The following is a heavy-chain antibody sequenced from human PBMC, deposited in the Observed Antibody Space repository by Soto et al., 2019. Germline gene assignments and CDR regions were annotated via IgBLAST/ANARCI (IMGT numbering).Heavy chain of an antibody. CDR2: ISYDGSNK. J-gene: IGHJ5*02. Sequence: GGSLRLSCAASGFTFSSYGMHWVRRAPGKGLEWVAVISYDGSNKYYADSVKGRFTISRDNSKNTLYLQMNSLRAEDTAVYYCAKDRIGYCSSTSCYNWFDPWGQGTLVTVSS. CDR3: AKDRIGYCSSTSCYNWFDP. D-gene: IGHD2-2*01. CDR1: GFTFSSYG. V-gene: IGHV3-30*18.